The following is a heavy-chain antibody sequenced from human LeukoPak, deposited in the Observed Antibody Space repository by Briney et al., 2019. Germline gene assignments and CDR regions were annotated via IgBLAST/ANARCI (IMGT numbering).Heavy chain of an antibody. CDR3: ARISTVTMPYSHYFDY. D-gene: IGHD4-17*01. J-gene: IGHJ4*02. CDR2: IYYSGST. Sequence: PSETLSLTCTVSGGSISSSSYYWGWIRQPPGKGLEWIGSIYYSGSTNYNPSLKSRVTISVDKSKNQFSLKLSSVTAADTAVYYCARISTVTMPYSHYFDYWGQGTLVTVSS. V-gene: IGHV4-39*07. CDR1: GGSISSSSYY.